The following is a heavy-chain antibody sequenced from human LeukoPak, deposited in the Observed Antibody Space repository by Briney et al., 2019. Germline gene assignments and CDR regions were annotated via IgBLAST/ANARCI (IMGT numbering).Heavy chain of an antibody. CDR1: GGSISNYY. V-gene: IGHV4-59*08. J-gene: IGHJ2*01. CDR3: ARLRSSEFDL. CDR2: IFYSGST. D-gene: IGHD4-17*01. Sequence: PSETLSLTCSVSGGSISNYYWNWIRQAPGKGLEWIGYIFYSGSTNYNPSLKSRVTISVDTSGNQFSLRLSSVTAADTAVDYCARLRSSEFDLRGRGTLVTVSS.